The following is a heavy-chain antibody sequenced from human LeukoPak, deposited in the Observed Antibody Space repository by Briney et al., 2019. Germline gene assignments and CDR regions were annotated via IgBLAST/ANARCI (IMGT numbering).Heavy chain of an antibody. Sequence: GGSLRLSCAVSGFTFSSYSMSWVRQAPGKGLEWVSSISSSGTYKYYADSVKGRFTISRDNAKNSLYLQMNSLRAEDTAVYYCARGDSGSYYFDYWGQGTLVTVSS. D-gene: IGHD1-26*01. CDR2: ISSSGTYK. V-gene: IGHV3-21*01. CDR3: ARGDSGSYYFDY. CDR1: GFTFSSYS. J-gene: IGHJ4*02.